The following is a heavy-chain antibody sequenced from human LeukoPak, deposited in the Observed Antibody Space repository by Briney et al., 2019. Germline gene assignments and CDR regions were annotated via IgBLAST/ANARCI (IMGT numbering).Heavy chain of an antibody. CDR1: GFTFSSHW. V-gene: IGHV3-7*01. CDR3: ARDTSAWRYGMDV. CDR2: IKQDGSEK. J-gene: IGHJ6*02. D-gene: IGHD6-19*01. Sequence: GGSLRLSCTASGFTFSSHWMSWVRQAPGKGLEWVAIIKQDGSEKDYVDSVTGRFTISRDNAKNSLYLQMNSLRDEDTAVYYCARDTSAWRYGMDVWGQGTTVTVSS.